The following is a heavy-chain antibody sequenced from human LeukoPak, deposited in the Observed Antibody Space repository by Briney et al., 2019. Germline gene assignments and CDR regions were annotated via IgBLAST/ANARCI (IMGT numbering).Heavy chain of an antibody. J-gene: IGHJ6*03. CDR1: GGSFSGYY. V-gene: IGHV4-34*01. D-gene: IGHD6-13*01. Sequence: SETLSLTCAVYGGSFSGYYWSWIRQPPGKGLEWIGEINHSGSTSYNPSLKSRVTISVDTSKNQFSLKLSSVTAADTAVYYCARHAGAGYSSSWYIYYYYYMDVWGKGTTVTISS. CDR3: ARHAGAGYSSSWYIYYYYYMDV. CDR2: INHSGST.